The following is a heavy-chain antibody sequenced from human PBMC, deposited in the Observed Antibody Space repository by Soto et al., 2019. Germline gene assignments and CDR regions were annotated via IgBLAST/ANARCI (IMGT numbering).Heavy chain of an antibody. CDR2: VNPSGGHT. CDR1: GDTFSDYY. Sequence: QVQLMQSGAEVKKPGASVKVSCKASGDTFSDYYIHWVRQAPGQGLEWMRTVNPSGGHTTYSQHFLGRVTMTRDTSTSTLPMELTSLTSEDTAVYYCARGGHVVVVTAALDYWGQGTLVTVSS. J-gene: IGHJ4*02. D-gene: IGHD2-21*02. V-gene: IGHV1-46*01. CDR3: ARGGHVVVVTAALDY.